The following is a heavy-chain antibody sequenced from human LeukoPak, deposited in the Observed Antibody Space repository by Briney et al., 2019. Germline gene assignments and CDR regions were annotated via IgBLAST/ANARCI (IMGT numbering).Heavy chain of an antibody. CDR2: IDPNSGGT. CDR3: TRLATLIDAFDI. D-gene: IGHD1-1*01. Sequence: ASVKVSCKASGYTFTGYYMHWVRQAPGQGLEWMGWIDPNSGGTMYAQKFQGRVTMTRDTSISTAYMELSRLRSDDTAVYYCTRLATLIDAFDIWGQGTMVIASS. V-gene: IGHV1-2*02. CDR1: GYTFTGYY. J-gene: IGHJ3*02.